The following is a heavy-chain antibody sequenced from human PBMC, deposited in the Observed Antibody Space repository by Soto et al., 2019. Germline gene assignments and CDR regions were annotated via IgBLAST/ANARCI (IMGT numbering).Heavy chain of an antibody. V-gene: IGHV3-21*01. D-gene: IGHD6-6*01. CDR3: ARDLYSSSARYFDY. CDR2: ISSSSSYI. J-gene: IGHJ4*02. CDR1: GFTFSSYS. Sequence: EVQLVDSGGGLVKPGGSLRLSCAAYGFTFSSYSMNWVRQAPGKGLEWVSSISSSSSYIYYADSVKGRFTISRDNAKNSLYLQMNSLRAEDTAVYYCARDLYSSSARYFDYWGQGTLVTVSS.